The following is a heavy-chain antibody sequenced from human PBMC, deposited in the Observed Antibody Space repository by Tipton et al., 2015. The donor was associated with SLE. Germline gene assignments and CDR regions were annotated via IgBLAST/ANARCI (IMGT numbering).Heavy chain of an antibody. J-gene: IGHJ3*02. CDR1: GGSISSSNYY. Sequence: TLSLTCTVSGGSISSSNYYWGWIRQPPGKGLEWIGSGYYSGNTYYNPSLKSRVTISVDTTKNQFSLRLSTVTAADTAVYYCAIVATAVAGTGAFDIWGQGTMVTASS. V-gene: IGHV4-39*07. D-gene: IGHD6-19*01. CDR2: GYYSGNT. CDR3: AIVATAVAGTGAFDI.